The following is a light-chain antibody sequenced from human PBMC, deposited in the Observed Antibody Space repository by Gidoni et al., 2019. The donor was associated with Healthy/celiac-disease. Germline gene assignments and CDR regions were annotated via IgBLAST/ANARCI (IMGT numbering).Light chain of an antibody. Sequence: DIVMTQSPDSLAVSLGERATINCKSSQSVLYSSQNKNYLAWYQQKPGQPPKLLIYWASTRESGVPDRFSGRGSGTDFTLTISSLQSEDVAVYYCQQYYSTRLTFGGGTKVEIK. J-gene: IGKJ4*01. CDR2: WAS. CDR3: QQYYSTRLT. V-gene: IGKV4-1*01. CDR1: QSVLYSSQNKNY.